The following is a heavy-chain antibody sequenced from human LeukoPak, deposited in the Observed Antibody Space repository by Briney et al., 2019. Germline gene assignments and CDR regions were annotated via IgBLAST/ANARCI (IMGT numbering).Heavy chain of an antibody. Sequence: GGSLRLSCAASGFSFSSYAMHWVRQTPGKGLEWLAVISYDGNKKFYADSVRGRFTISRDSFENSLYLQMDSLRPEDTAIYYCARGLDWYTHFGDYWGQGTLVTVSS. CDR3: ARGLDWYTHFGDY. V-gene: IGHV3-30-3*01. D-gene: IGHD3-9*01. J-gene: IGHJ4*02. CDR2: ISYDGNKK. CDR1: GFSFSSYA.